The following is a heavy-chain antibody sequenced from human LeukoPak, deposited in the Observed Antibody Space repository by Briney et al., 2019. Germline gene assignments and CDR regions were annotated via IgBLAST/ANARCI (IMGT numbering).Heavy chain of an antibody. D-gene: IGHD2-2*01. Sequence: GASVKVSCKASGYTFTSYGISWVRQAPGQGLEWMGWISAYNGNTNYARKLQGRVTMTTDTSTSTAYMELRSLRSDDTAVYYCARVDCSSTSCYRLNAFDAFDIWGQGTMVTVSS. V-gene: IGHV1-18*01. CDR2: ISAYNGNT. CDR1: GYTFTSYG. CDR3: ARVDCSSTSCYRLNAFDAFDI. J-gene: IGHJ3*02.